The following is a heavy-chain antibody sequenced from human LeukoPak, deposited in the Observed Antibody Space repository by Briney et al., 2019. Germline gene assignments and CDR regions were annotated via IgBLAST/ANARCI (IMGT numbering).Heavy chain of an antibody. Sequence: KPSETLSLTCTVSGGSISSSSYYWGWIRQPPGKGLEWIGSIYYNGSTYDNPSLKSRVTISVDTSKNQFSLKLSSVTAADTAVYYCARLSYYYYMDVWGKGTTVTVSS. J-gene: IGHJ6*03. V-gene: IGHV4-39*01. CDR3: ARLSYYYYMDV. CDR1: GGSISSSSYY. CDR2: IYYNGST.